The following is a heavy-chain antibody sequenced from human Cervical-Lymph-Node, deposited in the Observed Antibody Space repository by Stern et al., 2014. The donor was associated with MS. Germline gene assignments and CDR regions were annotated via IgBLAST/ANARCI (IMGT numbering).Heavy chain of an antibody. CDR3: ARWAYSSGWYNWFDP. V-gene: IGHV4-39*01. CDR1: GGSISSSSYY. CDR2: IFYSGTT. J-gene: IGHJ5*02. Sequence: LQLQESGPGLVKPSETLSLTCTVSGGSISSSSYYWGWIRQPPGKGLEWIGSIFYSGTTYYTPSLKSRFTISVDPSKNKFSLRLSSVTAADTAVYYCARWAYSSGWYNWFDPWGQGTLVTVSS. D-gene: IGHD3-22*01.